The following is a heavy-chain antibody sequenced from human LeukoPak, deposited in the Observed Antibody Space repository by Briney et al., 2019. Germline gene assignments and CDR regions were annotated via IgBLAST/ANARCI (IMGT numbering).Heavy chain of an antibody. CDR1: GFTFSSYS. Sequence: GGTLRLSCAASGFTFSSYSRNWIRQAPGKGLEWVASISSSSSYIYYADSVKGRFTISRDNAKNTLYLQMNSLRAEDTAVYYCAREPGYSGYGPFDYWGQGTLVTVSS. CDR3: AREPGYSGYGPFDY. CDR2: ISSSSSYI. D-gene: IGHD5-12*01. V-gene: IGHV3-21*01. J-gene: IGHJ4*02.